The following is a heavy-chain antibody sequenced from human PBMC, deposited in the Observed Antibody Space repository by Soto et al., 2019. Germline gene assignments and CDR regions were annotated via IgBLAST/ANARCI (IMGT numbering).Heavy chain of an antibody. V-gene: IGHV1-18*01. CDR2: ISAYNGNT. CDR1: GYSFTRYY. CDR3: ARGGQWDFLSDY. D-gene: IGHD1-26*01. J-gene: IGHJ4*02. Sequence: ASVKVSCKASGYSFTRYYINWVRQAPGQGLEWMGWISAYNGNTHYEEKLQGRVTLTTDTSTSTAYMELRSLRSDDTAVYFCARGGQWDFLSDYWGQGTLATVSS.